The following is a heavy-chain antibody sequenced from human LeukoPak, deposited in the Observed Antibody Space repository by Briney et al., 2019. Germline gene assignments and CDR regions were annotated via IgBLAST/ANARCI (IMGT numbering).Heavy chain of an antibody. J-gene: IGHJ4*02. CDR2: MSNDGSNK. V-gene: IGHV3-30-3*01. D-gene: IGHD5-18*01. CDR1: GFTFSSYA. CDR3: ARGYSYGLGAFDY. Sequence: GGSLRLSCAASGFTFSSYAMHWVRQAPGKGLEWVAVMSNDGSNKYYADPVKGRFTISRDNSKNTLYLQMNSLRAEDTAVYYCARGYSYGLGAFDYWGQGTLVTVSS.